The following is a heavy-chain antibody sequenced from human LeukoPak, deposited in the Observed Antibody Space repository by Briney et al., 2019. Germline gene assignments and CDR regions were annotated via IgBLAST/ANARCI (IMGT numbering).Heavy chain of an antibody. CDR1: GGSISSGTYY. CDR2: IYYSGST. Sequence: PSETLSFTCTVSGGSISSGTYYWGWVRQPPGKGLQWIGNIYYSGSTYYNPSLKSRLTISVDTSKNQFSLKLSSVTAADTAVYYCARRYGIAGPLLYFDYWGQGTLVTISS. D-gene: IGHD1-26*01. CDR3: ARRYGIAGPLLYFDY. V-gene: IGHV4-39*01. J-gene: IGHJ4*02.